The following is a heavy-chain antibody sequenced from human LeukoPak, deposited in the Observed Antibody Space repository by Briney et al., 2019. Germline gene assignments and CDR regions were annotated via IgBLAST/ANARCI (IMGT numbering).Heavy chain of an antibody. CDR2: IIPIFGTA. V-gene: IGHV1-69*13. CDR3: ARRLETYYYDSSGYSWFDP. Sequence: ASVKVSCKASGGTFSSYAISWVRQAPGQGLEWMGGIIPIFGTANYTQKFQGRVTITADESTSTAYMELSSLRSEDTAVYYCARRLETYYYDSSGYSWFDPWGQGTLVTVSS. D-gene: IGHD3-22*01. J-gene: IGHJ5*02. CDR1: GGTFSSYA.